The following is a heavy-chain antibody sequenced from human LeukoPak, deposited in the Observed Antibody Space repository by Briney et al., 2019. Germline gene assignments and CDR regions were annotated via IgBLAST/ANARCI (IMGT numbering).Heavy chain of an antibody. CDR3: ARETGSAVGSTDFDY. CDR1: GFSFSNYH. D-gene: IGHD4-17*01. CDR2: INPGGGSA. Sequence: GGSLRLSCAASGFSFSNYHMSWVRQAPGKGLEWVSAINPGGGSAYHADSVKGRFTVSRDNSKNTLYLQMNSLRAEDTAVYYCARETGSAVGSTDFDYWGQGTLVTVSS. J-gene: IGHJ4*02. V-gene: IGHV3-23*01.